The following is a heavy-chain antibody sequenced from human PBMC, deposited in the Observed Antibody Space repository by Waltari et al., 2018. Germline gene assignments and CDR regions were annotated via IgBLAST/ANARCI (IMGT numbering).Heavy chain of an antibody. CDR1: GFTFSRCW. CDR2: IKEDGNEK. V-gene: IGHV3-7*04. J-gene: IGHJ4*02. CDR3: ARGPY. Sequence: EVQLVESGGGLVQPGGSLRLSCAGSGFTFSRCWMSWVRQAPGKGLEWVANIKEDGNEKYYVDSVMGRFTISRDNAKNSLHLQMNSLRADDTAVYYCARGPYWGQGTLVTVSS.